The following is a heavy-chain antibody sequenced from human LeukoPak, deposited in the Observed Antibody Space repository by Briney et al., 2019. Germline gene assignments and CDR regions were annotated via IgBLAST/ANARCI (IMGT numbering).Heavy chain of an antibody. D-gene: IGHD3-10*01. V-gene: IGHV4-4*02. J-gene: IGHJ6*03. CDR3: ARGVSSVEYYYYYMDV. CDR1: GGSISSSNW. Sequence: PSETLSLTCAVSGGSISSSNWWSWVRQPPGKGLEWIGEIYHSGSTNYNPSLKSRVTISVDKSKNQFSLKLSSVTAADTAVYYCARGVSSVEYYYYYMDVWGKGTTVTISS. CDR2: IYHSGST.